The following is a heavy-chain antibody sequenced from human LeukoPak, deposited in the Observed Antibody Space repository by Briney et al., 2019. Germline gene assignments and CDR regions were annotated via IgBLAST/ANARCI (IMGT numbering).Heavy chain of an antibody. CDR2: IYYSGST. CDR3: ARLFRDDYDSSGLPLFEY. D-gene: IGHD3-22*01. Sequence: KPSETLSLTCTVSGGSISSTSYYWGWIRQPPGKGLEWIGNIYYSGSTYYSPSLKSRVTISVDKSKNQFSLKLSSVTAADTAVYYCARLFRDDYDSSGLPLFEYWGQGTLVTVSS. CDR1: GGSISSTSYY. V-gene: IGHV4-39*07. J-gene: IGHJ4*02.